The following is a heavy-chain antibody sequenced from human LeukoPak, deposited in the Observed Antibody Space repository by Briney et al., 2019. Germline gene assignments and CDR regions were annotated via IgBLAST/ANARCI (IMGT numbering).Heavy chain of an antibody. D-gene: IGHD6-19*01. CDR2: ISWNSGSI. CDR3: AQDRYSSGWYLTAYFDY. V-gene: IGHV3-9*01. J-gene: IGHJ4*02. Sequence: PGRSLRLSCAASGFTFDDYAMHWVRQAPGKGLEWVSGISWNSGSIGYADSVKGGFTISRDNSKNTLYLQMNSLRAEDTAVYYCAQDRYSSGWYLTAYFDYWGQGTLVTVSS. CDR1: GFTFDDYA.